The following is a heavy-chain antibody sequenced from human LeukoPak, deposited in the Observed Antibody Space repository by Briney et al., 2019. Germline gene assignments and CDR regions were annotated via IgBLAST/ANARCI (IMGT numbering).Heavy chain of an antibody. V-gene: IGHV5-51*01. J-gene: IGHJ4*02. CDR1: GYTFTSYW. D-gene: IGHD2-2*01. Sequence: GESLKISCKGSGYTFTSYWIGWVRQMPGKGLEWMGIIYPGDFYTNYSPSFQGHVTISADKSISTAYLQWSSLKASDTAMYYCARHVICSSTSCPFDYWGQGTLVTVSS. CDR3: ARHVICSSTSCPFDY. CDR2: IYPGDFYT.